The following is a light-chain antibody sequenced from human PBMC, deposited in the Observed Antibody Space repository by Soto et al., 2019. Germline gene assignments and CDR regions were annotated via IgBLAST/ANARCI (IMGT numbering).Light chain of an antibody. CDR1: QAINNW. Sequence: DIQMTQSPSSVSESVGDIVTITCRASQAINNWLAWYQQKPGKVPQLLIYDASSLQSGVPSRFSGSGSGTDFSLTISSLQPEDFATYYCQQASSFPRTFGGGTRVEIK. CDR3: QQASSFPRT. CDR2: DAS. J-gene: IGKJ4*01. V-gene: IGKV1D-12*01.